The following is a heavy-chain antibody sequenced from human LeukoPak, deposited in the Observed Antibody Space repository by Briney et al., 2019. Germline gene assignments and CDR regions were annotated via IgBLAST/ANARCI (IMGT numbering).Heavy chain of an antibody. V-gene: IGHV3-23*01. CDR1: GFTFSSYV. CDR2: ISNSGDNT. Sequence: GGSLRLSCAASGFTFSSYVMSWVRQAPGKGLEWVSAISNSGDNTYYADSVKGRFTISRDNSKNTLYLQMNSLRAEDTAVYYCAKSPTLKWFGEIFWGQGTLVTVSS. CDR3: AKSPTLKWFGEIF. J-gene: IGHJ4*02. D-gene: IGHD3-10*01.